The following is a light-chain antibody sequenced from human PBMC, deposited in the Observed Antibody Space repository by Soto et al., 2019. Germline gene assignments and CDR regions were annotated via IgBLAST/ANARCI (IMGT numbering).Light chain of an antibody. Sequence: EIVMTQSPATLSVSPGERATLSCRASQSVSSNLAWYQQKPGQAPRLLIYGASTRATGIPGRFGGSGSGTEFTLTISSLQSEDFAVYYCQQYNKWPPLTFGQGTRLEI. V-gene: IGKV3-15*01. CDR3: QQYNKWPPLT. J-gene: IGKJ5*01. CDR2: GAS. CDR1: QSVSSN.